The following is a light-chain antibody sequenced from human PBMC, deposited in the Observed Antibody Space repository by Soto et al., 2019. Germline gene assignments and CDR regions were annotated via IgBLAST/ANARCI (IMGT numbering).Light chain of an antibody. CDR3: QQYNTYSS. CDR1: QSISGW. J-gene: IGKJ1*01. Sequence: DIQMTQSPSTLSASVGERVTINCRASQSISGWLAWYQQKPGKAPNLLIFKSSSLKSGVPSRFSGSGSGTEFTLTISSLQPDDFATYYCQQYNTYSSFGQGTKVDIK. CDR2: KSS. V-gene: IGKV1-5*03.